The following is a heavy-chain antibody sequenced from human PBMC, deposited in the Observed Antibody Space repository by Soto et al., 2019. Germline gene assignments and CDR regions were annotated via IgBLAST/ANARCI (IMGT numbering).Heavy chain of an antibody. D-gene: IGHD3-10*01. Sequence: QVQLVQSGAEVKKPGSSVKVSCKTSGVSFNNNGIGWVRQAPGHGLEWMGVVSPPFRTSNYARKFQGRNSITADASTGTVNMELSSLTSEDTAQYYCARVLYYGSGSYSPYGMDVWGQGTTVTVSS. CDR3: ARVLYYGSGSYSPYGMDV. CDR1: GVSFNNNG. CDR2: VSPPFRTS. J-gene: IGHJ6*02. V-gene: IGHV1-69*01.